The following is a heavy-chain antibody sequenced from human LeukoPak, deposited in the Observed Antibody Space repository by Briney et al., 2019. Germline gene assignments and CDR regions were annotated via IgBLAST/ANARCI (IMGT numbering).Heavy chain of an antibody. Sequence: GGSLRLSCAASGFTFSSYWMHWVRQVPGKGLVWVARINPGGSSITYADSVKGRFTISRDNAKNTLYLQMNSLRAEDTAVYYCAKDHRSSGWPYYFNYWGQGTLVTVSS. CDR3: AKDHRSSGWPYYFNY. D-gene: IGHD6-19*01. V-gene: IGHV3-74*01. CDR1: GFTFSSYW. CDR2: INPGGSSI. J-gene: IGHJ4*02.